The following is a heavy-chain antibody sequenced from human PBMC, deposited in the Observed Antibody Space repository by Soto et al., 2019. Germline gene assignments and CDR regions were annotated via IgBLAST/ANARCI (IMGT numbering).Heavy chain of an antibody. CDR3: ASETGYSSGQFDY. V-gene: IGHV1-69*06. Sequence: SVKVSCKASGGTFSNYTISWVRQAPGQGLEWMGGIIPVFGTTDYEQKFQGRVTITADKSTSTAYMELSSLRSEDTAVYYCASETGYSSGQFDYWGQGTLVTVSS. CDR1: GGTFSNYT. D-gene: IGHD6-19*01. J-gene: IGHJ4*02. CDR2: IIPVFGTT.